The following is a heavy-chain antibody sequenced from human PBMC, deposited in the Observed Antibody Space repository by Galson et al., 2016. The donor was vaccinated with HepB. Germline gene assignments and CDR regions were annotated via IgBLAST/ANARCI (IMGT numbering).Heavy chain of an antibody. V-gene: IGHV4-34*01. D-gene: IGHD3-3*01. CDR3: ARGTYYDSATRFDP. J-gene: IGHJ5*02. Sequence: ETLSLTCAVFGGTFNGYYWTWIRQPPGKGLEWIGEVNHSGNTNYNPSLKSRANLSVDMSKKQFTLELTSVTVADTAIYYCARGTYYDSATRFDPWGQGTPVTVAS. CDR1: GGTFNGYY. CDR2: VNHSGNT.